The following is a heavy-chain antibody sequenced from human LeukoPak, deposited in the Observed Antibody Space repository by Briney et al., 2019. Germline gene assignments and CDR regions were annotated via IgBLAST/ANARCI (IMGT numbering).Heavy chain of an antibody. V-gene: IGHV1-18*04. CDR3: ARVAYYDYVWGSYSWFDP. Sequence: ASVKVSCKASGYTFTSYYMHWVRQAPGQGLEWMGWISAYNGNTNYAQKLQGRVTMTTDTSTSTAYMELRSLRSDDTAVYYCARVAYYDYVWGSYSWFDPWGQGTLVTVSS. CDR1: GYTFTSYY. CDR2: ISAYNGNT. J-gene: IGHJ5*02. D-gene: IGHD3-16*01.